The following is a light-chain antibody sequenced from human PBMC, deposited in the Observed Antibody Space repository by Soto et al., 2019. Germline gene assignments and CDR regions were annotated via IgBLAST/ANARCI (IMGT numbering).Light chain of an antibody. J-gene: IGKJ1*01. CDR1: QDIRTE. CDR3: LQDYSYPRT. CDR2: ATS. V-gene: IGKV1-6*01. Sequence: AIQMTQSPSSLSASVGDRVTITCRASQDIRTELGWYQQKPGNAPKLLIYATSILQSGVPSRFSSIGSGTDFTLTISSLQPEDFATYYCLQDYSYPRTFGQGTKVDIK.